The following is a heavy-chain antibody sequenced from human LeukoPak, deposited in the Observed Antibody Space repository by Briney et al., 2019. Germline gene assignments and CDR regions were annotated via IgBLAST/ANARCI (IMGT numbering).Heavy chain of an antibody. J-gene: IGHJ3*02. CDR3: ARDIIVVAYDAFDI. CDR2: INPNSGAT. D-gene: IGHD2-21*01. V-gene: IGHV1-2*02. Sequence: ASVKVSCKASGYTFTGYYLHRVRQAPGQGLEWMGWINPNSGATNYAQKFQGRVTMTKDTSLSTAYMELSRLKSDDTAVYYCARDIIVVAYDAFDIWGQGTMVTVSS. CDR1: GYTFTGYY.